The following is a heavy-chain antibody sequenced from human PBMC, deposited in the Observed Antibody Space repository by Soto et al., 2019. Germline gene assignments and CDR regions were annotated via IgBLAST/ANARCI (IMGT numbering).Heavy chain of an antibody. CDR2: IYYSGST. CDR1: GGSISSYY. Sequence: SEALSLTCTVSGGSISSYYWSWIRQPPGKGLEWIGYIYYSGSTNYNPSLKSRVTISVDTSKNQFSLKLSSVTAADTAVYYCASMHYGSGNHDYWGQGTLVTVSS. J-gene: IGHJ4*02. CDR3: ASMHYGSGNHDY. D-gene: IGHD3-10*01. V-gene: IGHV4-59*01.